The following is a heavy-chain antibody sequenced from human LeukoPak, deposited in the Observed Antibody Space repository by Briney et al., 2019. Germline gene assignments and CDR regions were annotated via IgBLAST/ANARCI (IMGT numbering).Heavy chain of an antibody. CDR3: ARGGTVSRYYYYYMDV. CDR1: GGSISSGSYY. D-gene: IGHD4-17*01. V-gene: IGHV4-61*02. Sequence: SETLSLICTVSGGSISSGSYYWSWIRQPAGKGLEWIGRIYTSGSTNYNPSLKSRVTISVDTSKNQFSLKLSSVTAADTAVYYCARGGTVSRYYYYYMDVWGKGTTVTVSS. CDR2: IYTSGST. J-gene: IGHJ6*03.